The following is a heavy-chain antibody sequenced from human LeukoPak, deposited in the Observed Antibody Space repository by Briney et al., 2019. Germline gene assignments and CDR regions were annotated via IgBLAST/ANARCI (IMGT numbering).Heavy chain of an antibody. V-gene: IGHV3-23*01. CDR3: ARDCHSVVAALPPYYFDY. D-gene: IGHD6-6*01. J-gene: IGHJ4*02. Sequence: GGSLRLSCAASGFTFSNYAMSWVRQAPGKGLEWVSTINDRGIATYYADSVKGRFTISRDNAKNSLYLQMNSLRAEDTAVYYCARDCHSVVAALPPYYFDYWGQGTLVTVSS. CDR1: GFTFSNYA. CDR2: INDRGIAT.